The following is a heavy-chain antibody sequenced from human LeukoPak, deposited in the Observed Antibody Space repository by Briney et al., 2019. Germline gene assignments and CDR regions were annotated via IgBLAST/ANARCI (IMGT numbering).Heavy chain of an antibody. CDR1: GFIFSDHY. CDR3: AKWKWQSKYFDY. D-gene: IGHD5-12*01. Sequence: GGSLRLSCAASGFIFSDHYMDWVRQAPGKGLEWVGRTRNEANIYTTKYAASVKGRFTISRDDSKNSLYLQMNSLKTEDTAVYYCAKWKWQSKYFDYWGQGTLVTVSS. J-gene: IGHJ4*02. CDR2: TRNEANIYTT. V-gene: IGHV3-72*01.